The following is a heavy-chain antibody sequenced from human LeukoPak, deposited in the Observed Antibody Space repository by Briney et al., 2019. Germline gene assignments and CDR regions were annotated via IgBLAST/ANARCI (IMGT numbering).Heavy chain of an antibody. CDR1: GFTFSSYA. D-gene: IGHD5-12*01. V-gene: IGHV3-23*01. CDR3: VKVVGYSGYDYGDY. CDR2: ISGSGGGT. J-gene: IGHJ4*02. Sequence: GGSLRLSCAASGFTFSSYAMNWVRQAPGEGLEWVSTISGSGGGTYYADSVKGRFTISRDNSKSTLSLQMNSLRAEDTAIYYCVKVVGYSGYDYGDYWGQGTLVTVSS.